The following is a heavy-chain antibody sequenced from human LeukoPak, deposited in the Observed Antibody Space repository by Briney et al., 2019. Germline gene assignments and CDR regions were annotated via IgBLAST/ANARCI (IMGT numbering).Heavy chain of an antibody. V-gene: IGHV3-53*01. CDR3: AHLRSYAFDI. CDR2: IYSGGST. Sequence: GGSLRLSCAASGFTVSSNYMSWVRQAPGKGLEWVSVIYSGGSTYYADSVRGRFTISRDNSKNTLYLQMNSLRAEDTAVYYCAHLRSYAFDIWGQVTMVTVSS. D-gene: IGHD4-17*01. CDR1: GFTVSSNY. J-gene: IGHJ3*02.